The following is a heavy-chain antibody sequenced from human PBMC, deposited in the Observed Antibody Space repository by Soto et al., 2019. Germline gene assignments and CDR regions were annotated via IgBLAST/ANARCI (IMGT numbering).Heavy chain of an antibody. CDR3: ARHYDILTGYYWDWFDP. CDR1: GGSISSSSYY. D-gene: IGHD3-9*01. Sequence: QLQLQESGPGLVKPSETLSLTCTVSGGSISSSSYYWGWIRQPPGKGLEWIGSIYYSGSTYYNPALKCRVSISVDASKNQFSLKLSSVSAADEAVYYCARHYDILTGYYWDWFDPWGQGTLVTVSS. J-gene: IGHJ5*02. V-gene: IGHV4-39*01. CDR2: IYYSGST.